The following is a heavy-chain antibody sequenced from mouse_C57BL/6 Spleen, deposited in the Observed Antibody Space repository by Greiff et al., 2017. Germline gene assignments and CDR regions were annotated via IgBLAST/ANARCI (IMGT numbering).Heavy chain of an antibody. V-gene: IGHV1-59*01. CDR2: IDPSDSYT. CDR1: GYTFTSYW. Sequence: QVQLQQPGAELVRPGTSVKLSCKASGYTFTSYWMHWVKQRPGQGLEWIGVIDPSDSYTNYNQKFKGKATLTVDTSSSTAYMQLSSLTSEDSAVXFCARREDYPYFDYWGQGTTLTVSS. D-gene: IGHD5-5*01. CDR3: ARREDYPYFDY. J-gene: IGHJ2*01.